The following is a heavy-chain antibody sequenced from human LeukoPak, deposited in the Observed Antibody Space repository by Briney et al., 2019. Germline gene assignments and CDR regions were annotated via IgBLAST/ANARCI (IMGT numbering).Heavy chain of an antibody. J-gene: IGHJ4*02. V-gene: IGHV4-38-2*01. CDR1: GYSISSGYY. D-gene: IGHD3-22*01. CDR2: IYHSGST. CDR3: ARNYYDSSDY. Sequence: SETLSLTCAVSGYSISSGYYWGWIRQPPGKGLEWIGSIYHSGSTYYNPSLKSRVTISVDTSKNQFSLKVSSVTAADTAVYYCARNYYDSSDYWGQGTLVTVSS.